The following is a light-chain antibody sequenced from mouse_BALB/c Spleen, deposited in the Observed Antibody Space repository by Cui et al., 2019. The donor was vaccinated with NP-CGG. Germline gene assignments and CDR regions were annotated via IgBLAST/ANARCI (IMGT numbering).Light chain of an antibody. Sequence: QAVVTQESALTTSTGETVTLTCRSSTGVVTTSNYANWVQEKPDHLFTGLIGGTNNRAPGVPARFSGSLIGDKAALTITGAQTEDEAIYFCALWYSNHWVFGGGTKLTVL. CDR2: GTN. CDR1: TGVVTTSNY. CDR3: ALWYSNHWV. J-gene: IGLJ1*01. V-gene: IGLV1*01.